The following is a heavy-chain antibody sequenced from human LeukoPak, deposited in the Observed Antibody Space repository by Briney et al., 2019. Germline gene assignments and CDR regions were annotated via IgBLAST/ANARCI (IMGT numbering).Heavy chain of an antibody. J-gene: IGHJ6*03. CDR3: AKAGYACSSTSCFYNYYMDV. D-gene: IGHD2-2*01. Sequence: PGGSLRLSCAASGFTFSSYAMTWVRQAPGKGLEWVSAINHNGVSTYYADSVKGRFTISRDNSKNTLYLQMNSLRAEDTAVYYCAKAGYACSSTSCFYNYYMDVWGKGTTVTVSS. CDR1: GFTFSSYA. CDR2: INHNGVST. V-gene: IGHV3-23*01.